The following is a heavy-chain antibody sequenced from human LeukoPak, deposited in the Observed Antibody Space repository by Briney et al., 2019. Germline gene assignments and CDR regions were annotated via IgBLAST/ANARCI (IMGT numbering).Heavy chain of an antibody. D-gene: IGHD3-9*01. J-gene: IGHJ4*02. CDR2: ISYDGSNK. V-gene: IGHV3-30*18. Sequence: PGGSLRLSCAASGFTFSSYGMHWVRQAPGKGPEWVAVISYDGSNKYYADSVKGRFTISRDNSKNTLYLQMNSLRAEDTAVYYCAKGSVPIRYFDWSLDCWGQGTLVTVSS. CDR3: AKGSVPIRYFDWSLDC. CDR1: GFTFSSYG.